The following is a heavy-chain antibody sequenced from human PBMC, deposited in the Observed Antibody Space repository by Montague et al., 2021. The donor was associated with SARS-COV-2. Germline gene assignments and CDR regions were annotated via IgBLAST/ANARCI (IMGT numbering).Heavy chain of an antibody. V-gene: IGHV4-39*01. CDR2: IYYSGST. CDR1: GGSISSSSYY. D-gene: IGHD2-15*01. CDR3: ARQGDIVVVVAATEIPYYYGMDV. J-gene: IGHJ6*02. Sequence: SETLSLTCTVSGGSISSSSYYWGWIRQPPGKGLEWIGSIYYSGSTYYNPSLKSRVTISVDTSKNQFSLKLSSVTAADTAVYYCARQGDIVVVVAATEIPYYYGMDVWGQGTTVTVSS.